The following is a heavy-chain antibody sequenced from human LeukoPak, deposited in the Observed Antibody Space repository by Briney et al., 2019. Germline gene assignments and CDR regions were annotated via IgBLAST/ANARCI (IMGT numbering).Heavy chain of an antibody. Sequence: ASVKVSCKASGGTFSSYAISWVRQAPGQGLEWMGRIIPILGIANYAQKFQGRVTITADKSTSTAYMELSSLRSEDTAVYYCARVQHTVTDVLDYWGQGTLVTVSS. CDR1: GGTFSSYA. CDR2: IIPILGIA. CDR3: ARVQHTVTDVLDY. D-gene: IGHD4-17*01. J-gene: IGHJ4*02. V-gene: IGHV1-69*04.